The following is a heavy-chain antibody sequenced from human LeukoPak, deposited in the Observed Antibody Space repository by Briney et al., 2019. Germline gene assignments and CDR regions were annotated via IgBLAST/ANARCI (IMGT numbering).Heavy chain of an antibody. CDR3: ATDDVTTGTKTALGY. V-gene: IGHV1-58*01. CDR2: IVVGSGNT. Sequence: TSVKVSCKASGFTFTRSAVQWVRQARGQGLEWIGWIVVGSGNTNYAQKFQERVTINRDMATSTAYMELSSLRSEDTAVYYCATDDVTTGTKTALGYWGQGTLVTVSS. J-gene: IGHJ4*02. CDR1: GFTFTRSA. D-gene: IGHD1-1*01.